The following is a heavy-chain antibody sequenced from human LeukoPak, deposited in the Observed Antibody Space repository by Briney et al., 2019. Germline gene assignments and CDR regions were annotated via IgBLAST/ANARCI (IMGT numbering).Heavy chain of an antibody. CDR3: VREDTPATANY. V-gene: IGHV3-23*01. Sequence: GGSLRLSCAASGFNFANHAMSWVRRTPGKGLEWVSAISGGGDITYYADSVTGRFTISRDNSKDTLFLQMHSLRPGDTAVYYCVREDTPATANYWGQGTLVTVSS. CDR2: ISGGGDIT. D-gene: IGHD2-21*02. CDR1: GFNFANHA. J-gene: IGHJ4*02.